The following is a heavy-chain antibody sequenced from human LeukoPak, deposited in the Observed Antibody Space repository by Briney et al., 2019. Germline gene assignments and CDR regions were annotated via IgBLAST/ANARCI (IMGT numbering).Heavy chain of an antibody. CDR2: IYYSGST. CDR1: GGSISSSSYY. CDR3: ARLGGARLFYFDY. V-gene: IGHV4-39*01. J-gene: IGHJ4*02. D-gene: IGHD1-26*01. Sequence: SETLSLTCTVSGGSISSSSYYWGWIRQPPGKGLEWIGSIYYSGSTYYNPSLKSRVTISVDTSKNQFSLKLSSVTAADTAVYYCARLGGARLFYFDYWGQGTLVTVSS.